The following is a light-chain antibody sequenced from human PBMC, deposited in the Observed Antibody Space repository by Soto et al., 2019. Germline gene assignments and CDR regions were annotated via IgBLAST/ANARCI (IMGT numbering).Light chain of an antibody. J-gene: IGKJ1*01. Sequence: LPHSPCPSSLSPEERATLSCMASQSVSSNLAWYQQKPGQTPRLLIYGASRRATGIPDKFSGGVSGTDFTLTISRLEPEDFAVFYCHQYGTSPATFGQGTKVDI. V-gene: IGKV3-20*01. CDR2: GAS. CDR3: HQYGTSPAT. CDR1: QSVSSN.